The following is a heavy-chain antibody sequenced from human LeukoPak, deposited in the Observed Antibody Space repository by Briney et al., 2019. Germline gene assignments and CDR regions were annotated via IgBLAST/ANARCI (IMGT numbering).Heavy chain of an antibody. D-gene: IGHD2-8*02. CDR1: GYTFTSHH. Sequence: ASVKVSCKTSGYTFTSHHINWVRQAPGQGLQWMGWMNPNSGNTGYAQQFHGRVTMTRDTSISTAYMELRGLRSEDTAMYYCASSLVGINDYWGQGTLVIVSS. J-gene: IGHJ4*02. CDR3: ASSLVGINDY. V-gene: IGHV1-8*01. CDR2: MNPNSGNT.